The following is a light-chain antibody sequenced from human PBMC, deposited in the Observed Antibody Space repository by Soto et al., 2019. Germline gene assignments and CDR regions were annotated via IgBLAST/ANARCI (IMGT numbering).Light chain of an antibody. CDR2: DAT. V-gene: IGKV3-11*01. CDR1: QSVSSY. Sequence: EIVLTQSPATLSLSPGERATLSCRASQSVSSYLAWYQQKPGQTPRLLIYDATIRATGIPARFSGSGSGTDFTLTISSLEPEDFAXXXXQQRTIWWTFGQGTKVEIK. CDR3: QQRTIWWT. J-gene: IGKJ1*01.